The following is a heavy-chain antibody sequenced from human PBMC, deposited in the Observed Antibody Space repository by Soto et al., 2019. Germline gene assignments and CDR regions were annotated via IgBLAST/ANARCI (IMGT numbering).Heavy chain of an antibody. J-gene: IGHJ6*02. CDR1: GGTFSSYT. V-gene: IGHV1-69*02. CDR3: ARGRVVPEALYYYYYGMDV. D-gene: IGHD1-26*01. Sequence: GASVKVSCKASGGTFSSYTISWVRQAPGQGLEWMGRIIPILGIANYAQKFKGRVTITADKSTSTAYMELSSLRSEDTAVYYCARGRVVPEALYYYYYGMDVWGQGTTVTVSS. CDR2: IIPILGIA.